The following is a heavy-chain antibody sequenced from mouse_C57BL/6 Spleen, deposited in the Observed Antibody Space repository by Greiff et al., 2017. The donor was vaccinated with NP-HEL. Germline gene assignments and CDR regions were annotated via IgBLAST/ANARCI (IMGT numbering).Heavy chain of an antibody. V-gene: IGHV1-80*01. CDR3: AGFITTVEGFAY. Sequence: QVQLQQSGAELVKPGASVKISCKASGYAFSSYWMNWVKQRPGKGLEWIGQIYPGDGVTNYNGKFKGKATLTADKSSSTAYMQLSSLTSEDSAVYFCAGFITTVEGFAYWGQGTLVTVSA. CDR1: GYAFSSYW. CDR2: IYPGDGVT. D-gene: IGHD1-1*01. J-gene: IGHJ3*01.